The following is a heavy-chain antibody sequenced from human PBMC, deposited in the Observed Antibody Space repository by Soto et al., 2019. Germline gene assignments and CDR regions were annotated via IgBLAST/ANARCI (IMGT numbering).Heavy chain of an antibody. CDR3: AKEGPTASADIVVVPAAPYYYYYYMDV. D-gene: IGHD2-2*01. CDR2: ISGSGGST. J-gene: IGHJ6*03. CDR1: GFTFSSYA. V-gene: IGHV3-23*01. Sequence: EVQLLESGGGLVQPGGFLRLSCAASGFTFSSYAMSWVRQAPGKGLEWVSAISGSGGSTYYADSVKGRFTISRDNSKNTLYLQMNSLRAEDTAVYYCAKEGPTASADIVVVPAAPYYYYYYMDVWGKGTTVTVSS.